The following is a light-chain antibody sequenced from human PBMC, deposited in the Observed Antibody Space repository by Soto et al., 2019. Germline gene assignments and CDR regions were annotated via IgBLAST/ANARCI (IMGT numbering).Light chain of an antibody. CDR2: GAS. CDR1: QRVSSNF. CDR3: RQYGTSLVFP. Sequence: EIVLTQSPGTLSLSPGERATLSCRASQRVSSNFLAWYQEKLGQAPGLLIYGASKRATGIPDRFSGSGSGTDFTLTISRLEPEDFAVYYCRQYGTSLVFPVGGGTKVDIK. J-gene: IGKJ4*01. V-gene: IGKV3-20*01.